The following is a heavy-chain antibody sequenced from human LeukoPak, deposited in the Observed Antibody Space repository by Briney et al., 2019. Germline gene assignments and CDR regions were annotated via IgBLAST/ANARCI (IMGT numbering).Heavy chain of an antibody. CDR2: IIPIFGTA. J-gene: IGHJ4*02. D-gene: IGHD5-18*01. CDR3: ARGTDTAMVTPIAHDY. CDR1: GGTFSSYA. V-gene: IGHV1-69*13. Sequence: SVKVSCKASGGTFSSYAISWVRQTPGQGLEWMGGIIPIFGTANYAQKFQGRVTITADESTSTAYMELSSLRSEDTAVYYCARGTDTAMVTPIAHDYWGQGTLVTVSS.